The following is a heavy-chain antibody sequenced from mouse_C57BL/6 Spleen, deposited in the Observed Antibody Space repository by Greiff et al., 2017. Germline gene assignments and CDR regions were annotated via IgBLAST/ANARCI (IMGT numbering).Heavy chain of an antibody. CDR2: IDPSDSYT. J-gene: IGHJ4*01. CDR1: GYTFTSYW. D-gene: IGHD2-4*01. V-gene: IGHV1-50*01. Sequence: QVQLQQPGAELVKPGASVKLSCKASGYTFTSYWMQWVKQRPGQGLEWIGEIDPSDSYTNYNQKFKGKATLTVDTSSSTAYMQLSSLTSEDSAVYYCAMGDYEDYAMDYWGPGTSVTVSS. CDR3: AMGDYEDYAMDY.